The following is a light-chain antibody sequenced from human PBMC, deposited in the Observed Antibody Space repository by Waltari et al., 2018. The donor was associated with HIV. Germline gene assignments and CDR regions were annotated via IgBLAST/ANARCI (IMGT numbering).Light chain of an antibody. Sequence: EIVLTPSPATLSLSPVERATLSCRASQSVSNSLIWYQQKPGKAPRPLIYDASNRATGVPARFSGSGSGTDFTLTISSLEPEDFAVYYCQQRSNWPPIPSGGGTKVEIK. V-gene: IGKV3-11*01. CDR1: QSVSNS. CDR2: DAS. CDR3: QQRSNWPPIP. J-gene: IGKJ4*01.